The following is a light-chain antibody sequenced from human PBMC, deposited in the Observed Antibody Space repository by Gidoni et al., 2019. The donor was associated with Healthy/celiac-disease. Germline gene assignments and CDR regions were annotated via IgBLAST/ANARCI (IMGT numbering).Light chain of an antibody. CDR1: QSVSSY. CDR2: DAS. Sequence: TVSTQSPATLSLSPGERATLSCRASQSVSSYLAWYQQKPGQAPRLLIYDASNRATGIPARFSGSGSGADFTLTISSLEPEDFAVYYCQQRSNWLTFXPXTKVDIK. J-gene: IGKJ3*01. V-gene: IGKV3-11*01. CDR3: QQRSNWLT.